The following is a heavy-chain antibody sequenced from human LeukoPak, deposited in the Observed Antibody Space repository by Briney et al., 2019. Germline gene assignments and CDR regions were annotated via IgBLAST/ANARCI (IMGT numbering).Heavy chain of an antibody. CDR3: ARAGLWFGELSFYYYYGMDV. CDR2: IYTSGST. J-gene: IGHJ6*02. D-gene: IGHD3-10*01. CDR1: GGSISSYY. V-gene: IGHV4-4*07. Sequence: ASETLSLTCTVSGGSISSYYWSWIRQPAGKGLEWIGRIYTSGSTNYNPSLKSRVTMSVDTSKNQFSLKLSSVTAADTAVYYCARAGLWFGELSFYYYYGMDVWGQGTTVTVSS.